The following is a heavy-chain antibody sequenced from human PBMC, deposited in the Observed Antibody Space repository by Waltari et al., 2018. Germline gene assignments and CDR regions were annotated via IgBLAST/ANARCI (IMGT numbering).Heavy chain of an antibody. CDR2: IIPVLGIA. Sequence: QVQLVQSGAEVKKPGSSVKVSCKASGGTFSSYAISWVRQAPGQGLEWMGGIIPVLGIANYAQKFQGRVTITADESTSTAYMELSSLRSEDTAVYYCAGGGAYCGGDCYSGDYWGQATLVTVSS. V-gene: IGHV1-69*04. J-gene: IGHJ4*02. CDR1: GGTFSSYA. CDR3: AGGGAYCGGDCYSGDY. D-gene: IGHD2-21*01.